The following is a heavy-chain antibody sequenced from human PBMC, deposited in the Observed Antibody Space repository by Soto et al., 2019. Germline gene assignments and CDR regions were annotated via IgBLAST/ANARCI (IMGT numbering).Heavy chain of an antibody. D-gene: IGHD2-2*01. CDR1: GYTFTSYG. Sequence: ASVKVSCKASGYTFTSYGISWVRQAPGQGLEWMGWISAYNGNTNYAQKLQGRVTMTTDTSTSTAYMELRSLRSDDTAVYYCARRGAGDCSSTSCHDYYYYMAVWVKGTTVTVSS. CDR3: ARRGAGDCSSTSCHDYYYYMAV. CDR2: ISAYNGNT. V-gene: IGHV1-18*01. J-gene: IGHJ6*03.